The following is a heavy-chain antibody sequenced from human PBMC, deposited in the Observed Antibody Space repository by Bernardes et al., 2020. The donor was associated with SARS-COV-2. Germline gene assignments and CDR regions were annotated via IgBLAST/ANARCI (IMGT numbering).Heavy chain of an antibody. CDR3: TSRDLAVDDLNP. CDR2: INTDGATR. D-gene: IGHD2-2*01. J-gene: IGHJ5*02. V-gene: IGHV3-74*01. CDR1: GFTFSSYW. Sequence: GGSLRLSCAASGFTFSSYWMHWVRQVPGKGLVWISRINTDGATRDYADSVEGRFTISRDNARNTVYLEMNNLRVEDTAVYYCTSRDLAVDDLNPWGQGALVTVSS.